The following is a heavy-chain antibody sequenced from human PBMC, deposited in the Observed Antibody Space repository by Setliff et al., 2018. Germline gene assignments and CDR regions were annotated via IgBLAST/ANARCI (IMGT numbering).Heavy chain of an antibody. CDR2: IYNSGST. CDR3: ARDNTIVGATDY. J-gene: IGHJ4*02. V-gene: IGHV4-4*08. D-gene: IGHD1-26*01. CDR1: GGSISPYF. Sequence: PSETLSLTCTVSGGSISPYFWSWIRQPPGKGLEWIGYIYNSGSTNYNPSLKGRVTISADTSTNHFSLKLTSVTAADTAVYYCARDNTIVGATDYWGQGALVTVSS.